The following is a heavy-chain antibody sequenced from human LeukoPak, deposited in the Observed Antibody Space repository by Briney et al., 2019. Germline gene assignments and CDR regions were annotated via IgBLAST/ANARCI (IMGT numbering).Heavy chain of an antibody. D-gene: IGHD6-13*01. CDR3: AKAPYRSSWYLSWLDP. J-gene: IGHJ5*02. CDR2: IRYDGSNK. Sequence: GGSLRLSCAASGFTFSIYGMHWVRQAPGKGLEWVAFIRYDGSNKYYADSVKGRFTISRDNSKTTLYVQMNSLRAEDTAVYYCAKAPYRSSWYLSWLDPWGRGTLVTVSS. V-gene: IGHV3-30*02. CDR1: GFTFSIYG.